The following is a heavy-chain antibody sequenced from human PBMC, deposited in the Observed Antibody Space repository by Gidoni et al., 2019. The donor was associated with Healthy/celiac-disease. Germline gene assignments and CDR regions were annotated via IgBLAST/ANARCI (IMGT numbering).Heavy chain of an antibody. CDR1: GFTFDDYA. CDR2: ISWNSGSI. CDR3: AKDIIRGYSSSWRTIDY. V-gene: IGHV3-9*01. D-gene: IGHD6-13*01. J-gene: IGHJ4*02. Sequence: EVQLVESGGGLVQPGRSLRLSCAASGFTFDDYAMHWVRQAPGKGLGWVSGISWNSGSIGYADSVKGRFTISRDNAKNSLYLQMNSLRAEDTALYYCAKDIIRGYSSSWRTIDYWGQGTLVTVSS.